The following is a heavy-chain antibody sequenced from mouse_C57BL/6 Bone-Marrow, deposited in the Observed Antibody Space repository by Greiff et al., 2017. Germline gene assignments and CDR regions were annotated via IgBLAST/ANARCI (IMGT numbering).Heavy chain of an antibody. Sequence: VQLQQSGAELAKPGASVKLSCKASGYTFTSYWMQWVKQRPGPGLEWIGELDPSASYTNYNQKFKGKATLTVDTSSSTANMQLSMLTSEDSAVYFCARYYYGSSLLAYWGQGTLVTVSA. D-gene: IGHD1-1*01. CDR3: ARYYYGSSLLAY. V-gene: IGHV1-50*01. CDR2: LDPSASYT. CDR1: GYTFTSYW. J-gene: IGHJ3*01.